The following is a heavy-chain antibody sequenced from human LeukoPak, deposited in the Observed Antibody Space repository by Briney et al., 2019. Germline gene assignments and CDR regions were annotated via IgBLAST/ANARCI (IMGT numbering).Heavy chain of an antibody. Sequence: QPGGSLRLSCAASGFTFNSDWMHWVRQAPGKGLVWVSRINEDGSTTNYADSVKARFIISRDNARNTVYLQMNSLRVEDTAVYYCVRDFRSADYWGQGTLVTVSS. V-gene: IGHV3-74*01. CDR3: VRDFRSADY. CDR1: GFTFNSDW. J-gene: IGHJ4*02. CDR2: INEDGSTT.